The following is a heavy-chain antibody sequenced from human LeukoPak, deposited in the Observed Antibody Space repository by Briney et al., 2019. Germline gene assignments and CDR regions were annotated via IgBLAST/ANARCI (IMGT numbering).Heavy chain of an antibody. Sequence: GGSLRLSCAASGFTVSSNYMSWVRQAPGKGLEWVSPISGSGGSTYYADSVKGRFTISRDNSRNTLYLQMNSLRAEDTTVYYCAKEGYCANGVCYRTFDYWGQGTLVTVSS. CDR3: AKEGYCANGVCYRTFDY. CDR1: GFTVSSNY. D-gene: IGHD2-8*01. V-gene: IGHV3-23*01. J-gene: IGHJ4*02. CDR2: ISGSGGST.